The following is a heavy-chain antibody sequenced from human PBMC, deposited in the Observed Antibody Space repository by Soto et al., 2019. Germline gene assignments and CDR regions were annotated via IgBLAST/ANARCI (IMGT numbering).Heavy chain of an antibody. CDR1: VYTFTSYA. Sequence: QVQLVQSGAEVKKPGASVKVSCKASVYTFTSYAMHWVRQAPGQRFEWMGWINAGNGNTKYSQKFQGRVTITRDTSASTAYMELSSLRSEDTAVYYCARRSGIVVVIWGQGTMVTVSS. V-gene: IGHV1-3*01. CDR3: ARRSGIVVVI. D-gene: IGHD2-2*01. CDR2: INAGNGNT. J-gene: IGHJ3*02.